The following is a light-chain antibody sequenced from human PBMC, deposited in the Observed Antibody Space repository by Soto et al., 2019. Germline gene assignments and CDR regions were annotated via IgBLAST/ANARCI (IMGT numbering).Light chain of an antibody. Sequence: DIQMTQSPSTLSASVGDRVTITCRASQSISIGLAWYQQKPGKAPKLLIYDASSLESGVPSRFRGTGSGTEFTLTISSLQPDEFATYYCQQYNSYWTFGQGTKVEI. CDR2: DAS. V-gene: IGKV1-5*01. CDR3: QQYNSYWT. J-gene: IGKJ1*01. CDR1: QSISIG.